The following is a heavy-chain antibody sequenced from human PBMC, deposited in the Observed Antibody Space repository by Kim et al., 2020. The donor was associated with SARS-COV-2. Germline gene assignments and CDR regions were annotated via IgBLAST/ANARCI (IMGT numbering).Heavy chain of an antibody. Sequence: ASVKVSCKASGYTFTGYYMHWVRQAPGQGLEWMGWINPNSGGTNYAQKFQGRVTMTRDTSISTAYMELSRLRSDDTAVYYCARDFGVQIAVAATVEVDYWGQGTLVTVSS. CDR1: GYTFTGYY. V-gene: IGHV1-2*02. J-gene: IGHJ4*02. CDR2: INPNSGGT. CDR3: ARDFGVQIAVAATVEVDY. D-gene: IGHD6-19*01.